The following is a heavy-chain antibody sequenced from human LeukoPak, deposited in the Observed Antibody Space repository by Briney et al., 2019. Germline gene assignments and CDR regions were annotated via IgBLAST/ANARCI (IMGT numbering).Heavy chain of an antibody. J-gene: IGHJ4*02. D-gene: IGHD6-13*01. CDR1: GGSFSGYY. Sequence: SETLSLTCAVYGGSFSGYYWSWIRQPPGKGLEWIGEINHSGSTNYNPSLKSRVTISVDTSKNQFSLKLSSVTAADTAVYYCARRIHPGIAAAGPKIDYWGQGTLVTVSS. V-gene: IGHV4-34*01. CDR3: ARRIHPGIAAAGPKIDY. CDR2: INHSGST.